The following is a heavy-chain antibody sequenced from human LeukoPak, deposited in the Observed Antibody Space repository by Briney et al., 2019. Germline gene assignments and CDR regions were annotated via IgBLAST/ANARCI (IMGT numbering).Heavy chain of an antibody. CDR3: ARSYGTTFRNGMDV. V-gene: IGHV1-18*01. J-gene: IGHJ6*02. Sequence: GASVKVSCKASGYTFTSYGISWVRQAPGQGLEWMGWISAYNGNTNYAQKLQGRVTMTTDTSTSTAYMELRSLRSDDTAVYYCARSYGTTFRNGMDVWGQGTTVTVSS. D-gene: IGHD5-18*01. CDR1: GYTFTSYG. CDR2: ISAYNGNT.